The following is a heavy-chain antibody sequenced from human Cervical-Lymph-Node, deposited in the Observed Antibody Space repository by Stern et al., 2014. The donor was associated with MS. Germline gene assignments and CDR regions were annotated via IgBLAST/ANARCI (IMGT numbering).Heavy chain of an antibody. CDR3: APEGWFDP. CDR1: GTTFSTYG. Sequence: MHLVESGAEVKKPGSSVKVSCKASGTTFSTYGINWVRQAPGQGLEWTGGLIPVFVTPNNAQKFKGRVTITADEATSTAYMELSSLKSDDTAMYYCAPEGWFDPWGQGTLVTVSS. V-gene: IGHV1-69*01. CDR2: LIPVFVTP. J-gene: IGHJ5*02.